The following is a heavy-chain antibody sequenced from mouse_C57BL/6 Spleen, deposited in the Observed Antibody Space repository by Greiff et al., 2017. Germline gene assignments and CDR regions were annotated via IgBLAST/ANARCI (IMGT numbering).Heavy chain of an antibody. CDR3: ARGGLGWKNAMDY. V-gene: IGHV1-69*01. D-gene: IGHD1-1*02. Sequence: QVQLQQPGAELVMPGASVKLSCKASGYTFTSYWMHWVKQRPGQGLEWIGESDPSDSYTNSNQKFKGKSTLTVDKSSSTAYMQLSSLTSEDSAVYYCARGGLGWKNAMDYWGQGTSVTVSS. J-gene: IGHJ4*01. CDR1: GYTFTSYW. CDR2: SDPSDSYT.